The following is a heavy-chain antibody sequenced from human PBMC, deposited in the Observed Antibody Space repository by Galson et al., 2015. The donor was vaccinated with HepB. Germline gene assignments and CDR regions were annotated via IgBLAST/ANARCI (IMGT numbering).Heavy chain of an antibody. CDR1: GVTFSNYG. J-gene: IGHJ4*02. Sequence: SLRLSCAASGVTFSNYGFNWVRQAPGKGLEWVTVISYDGRNKHYADSVKGRFTISRDNSKNMVYLQMNSLRAEDTGLYYCAKDPYLYHALAGNMAGFDYWGQGALVTVS. CDR2: ISYDGRNK. V-gene: IGHV3-30*18. CDR3: AKDPYLYHALAGNMAGFDY. D-gene: IGHD6-19*01.